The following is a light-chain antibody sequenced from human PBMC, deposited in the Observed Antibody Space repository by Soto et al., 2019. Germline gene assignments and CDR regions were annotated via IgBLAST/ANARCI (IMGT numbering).Light chain of an antibody. CDR2: EVS. CDR1: SSDVGGYNY. CDR3: SSYTRSSTLV. J-gene: IGLJ1*01. V-gene: IGLV2-14*01. Sequence: QSALTQPASVSGSPGQSITISCTGTSSDVGGYNYVSWYQQHPGKAPKLMIYEVSNRPSWVSNRFSGSKSGNTASLTLSGLQAEDEADYYCSSYTRSSTLVFGTGTKVTVL.